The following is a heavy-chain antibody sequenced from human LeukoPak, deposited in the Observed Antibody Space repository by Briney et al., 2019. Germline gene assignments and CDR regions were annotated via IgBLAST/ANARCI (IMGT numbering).Heavy chain of an antibody. CDR1: GYTFTSYD. Sequence: ASVKVSCKASGYTFTSYDINWVRQATGQGLEWMGWMNPNSGNTGYAQKFQGRVTMTRNTSISTAYMELSSLRSEDTAVYYCARDLHGSGSPHFDYWGQGTLVTVSS. D-gene: IGHD3-10*01. J-gene: IGHJ4*02. CDR2: MNPNSGNT. CDR3: ARDLHGSGSPHFDY. V-gene: IGHV1-8*01.